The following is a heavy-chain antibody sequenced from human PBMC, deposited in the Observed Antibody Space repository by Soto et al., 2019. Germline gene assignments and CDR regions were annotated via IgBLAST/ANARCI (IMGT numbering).Heavy chain of an antibody. D-gene: IGHD1-26*01. V-gene: IGHV1-69*01. J-gene: IGHJ6*02. CDR1: GGTFSSYA. Sequence: QVQLVQSGAEVKKPGSSVKVSCKASGGTFSSYAISWVRQAPGQGLEWMGGIIPIFGTANYAQKFQGRVTITADESTSTAYMELSRLRSEDTAVYYCARDPKLRTLDYYYYYGMDVWGQGTTVTVSS. CDR3: ARDPKLRTLDYYYYYGMDV. CDR2: IIPIFGTA.